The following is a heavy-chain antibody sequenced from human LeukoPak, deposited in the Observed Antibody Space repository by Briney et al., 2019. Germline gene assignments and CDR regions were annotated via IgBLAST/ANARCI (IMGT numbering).Heavy chain of an antibody. J-gene: IGHJ6*02. CDR3: ARVRGSSWYGDYYYGMDV. V-gene: IGHV1-2*02. CDR1: GYTFTGYY. D-gene: IGHD6-13*01. Sequence: ASVKVSCKASGYTFTGYYMHWVRQAPGQGLEWMGWINPNSGGTNYAQKFQGRVTMTRDTSISTAYMELSRLRSDDTAVYYCARVRGSSWYGDYYYGMDVWGQGTTVTVSS. CDR2: INPNSGGT.